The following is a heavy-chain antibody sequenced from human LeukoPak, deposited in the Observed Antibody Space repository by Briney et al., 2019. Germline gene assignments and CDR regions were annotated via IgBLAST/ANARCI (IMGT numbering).Heavy chain of an antibody. D-gene: IGHD1-26*01. V-gene: IGHV1-2*02. Sequence: GASVKVSCKASGYTFTGYYMHWVRQAPGQGLEWMGWINPNSGGTNYAQKFQGRVTMTRDTSISTAYMELSRLRSDDTAVYYCARDQIWVGSPFDYWGQGTLVTVSS. CDR1: GYTFTGYY. CDR2: INPNSGGT. CDR3: ARDQIWVGSPFDY. J-gene: IGHJ4*02.